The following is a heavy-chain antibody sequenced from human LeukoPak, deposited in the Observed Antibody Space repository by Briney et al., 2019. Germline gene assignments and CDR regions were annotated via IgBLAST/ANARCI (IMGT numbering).Heavy chain of an antibody. Sequence: AGGSLRLSCAASGFTFSSSAMHWVRQAPGKGLEWVAVIWYDGSNKYYADSVKDRFTISRDNSKNTLYLQMNSLRAEDTAVYYCAKSYYDSSGYDYFDYWGQGTLVTVSS. CDR3: AKSYYDSSGYDYFDY. D-gene: IGHD3-22*01. V-gene: IGHV3-33*06. J-gene: IGHJ4*02. CDR1: GFTFSSSA. CDR2: IWYDGSNK.